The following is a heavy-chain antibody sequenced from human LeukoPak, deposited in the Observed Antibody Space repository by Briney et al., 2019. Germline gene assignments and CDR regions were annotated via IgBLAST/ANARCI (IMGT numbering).Heavy chain of an antibody. CDR2: ISYDGSNK. CDR1: GLTFSSYG. D-gene: IGHD3-22*01. J-gene: IGHJ4*02. Sequence: GGSLRLSCAASGLTFSSYGMHWVRQAPGKGLEWVAVISYDGSNKYYADSVKGRFTISRDNSKNTLYLQMNSLRAEDTAVYYCAKDSSGYYRDIDYWGQGTLVTVSS. CDR3: AKDSSGYYRDIDY. V-gene: IGHV3-30*18.